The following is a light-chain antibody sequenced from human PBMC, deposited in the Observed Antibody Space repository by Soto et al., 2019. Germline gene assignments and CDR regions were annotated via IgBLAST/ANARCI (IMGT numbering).Light chain of an antibody. CDR1: SSDVGSYNL. J-gene: IGLJ1*01. CDR3: CSYAGSSTIYV. V-gene: IGLV2-23*01. Sequence: QSALTQPASVSGSPGQSITISCTGTSSDVGSYNLVSWYQQHPGKAPKLRIYEGSERPSGVSNRFSGSKSGNTASLTISGLQAEDEADYYCCSYAGSSTIYVFGTGTKLTVL. CDR2: EGS.